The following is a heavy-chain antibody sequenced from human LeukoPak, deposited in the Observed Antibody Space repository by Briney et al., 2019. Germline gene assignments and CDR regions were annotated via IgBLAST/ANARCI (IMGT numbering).Heavy chain of an antibody. J-gene: IGHJ4*02. CDR2: IGSGGSPA. CDR1: GFTFSSYS. D-gene: IGHD6-13*01. V-gene: IGHV3-48*01. Sequence: GGSLRLSCEASGFTFSSYSMNWFRKAPGKGLEWVSYIGSGGSPANYTDSVKGRFTISRDNSKNTVDLQMNSVRVEDTALYYCARGPYSSSWYDFWGQGTLVTVSS. CDR3: ARGPYSSSWYDF.